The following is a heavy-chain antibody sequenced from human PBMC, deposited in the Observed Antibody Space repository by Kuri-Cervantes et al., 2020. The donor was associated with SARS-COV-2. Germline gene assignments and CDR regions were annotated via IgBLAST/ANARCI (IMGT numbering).Heavy chain of an antibody. V-gene: IGHV3-30*19. CDR1: GFTFSSYG. D-gene: IGHD5-24*01. Sequence: GGSLRLSCAASGFTFSSYGMHWVRQAPGKGLEWVAVISYDGSNKYYADSVKGRFTISRDNSKNTLYLQMNSLRAEDTAVYYCARDPDGYIPNDAFDIWGQETMVTVSS. CDR2: ISYDGSNK. CDR3: ARDPDGYIPNDAFDI. J-gene: IGHJ3*02.